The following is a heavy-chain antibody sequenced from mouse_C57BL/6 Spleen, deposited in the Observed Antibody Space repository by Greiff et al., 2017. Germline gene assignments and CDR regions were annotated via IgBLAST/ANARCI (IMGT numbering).Heavy chain of an antibody. CDR1: GYTFTSYW. J-gene: IGHJ4*01. Sequence: EVQLQQSGTVLARPGASVKMSCKTSGYTFTSYWMHWVKQRPGQGLEWIGAIYPGNSDTSYNQKFKGKDKLTAVTSASTAYMELSSLTNEDSAVYYCTSAYYSNYDYAMDYWGQGTSVTVSS. D-gene: IGHD2-5*01. CDR2: IYPGNSDT. V-gene: IGHV1-5*01. CDR3: TSAYYSNYDYAMDY.